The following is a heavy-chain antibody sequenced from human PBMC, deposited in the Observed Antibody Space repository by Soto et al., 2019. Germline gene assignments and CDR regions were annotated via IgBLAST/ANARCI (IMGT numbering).Heavy chain of an antibody. CDR1: GFTFSGYA. Sequence: EVQLLDSGGGLVQPGGSLRLSCAASGFTFSGYALTWVRQAPGQGLEWVSASSGGGAATFYADSLKGRFTISRDNSKNTLYLQMNTLRAEDTAVYYCARKVSGSTGRPDLWYFDLWGRGTRGTVSS. D-gene: IGHD3-10*01. CDR3: ARKVSGSTGRPDLWYFDL. V-gene: IGHV3-23*01. J-gene: IGHJ2*01. CDR2: SSGGGAAT.